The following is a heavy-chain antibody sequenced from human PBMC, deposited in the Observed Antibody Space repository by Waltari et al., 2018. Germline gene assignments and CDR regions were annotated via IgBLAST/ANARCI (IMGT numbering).Heavy chain of an antibody. J-gene: IGHJ3*02. CDR1: GFTLSRYW. V-gene: IGHV3-7*01. CDR3: ARDQWFAFDI. Sequence: EVQLVESGGGLVQPGGSLRLSCAASGFTLSRYWMSWVRQAPGKGPEGGANIRTDGSEEYYVDSVRGRFTISRDNAKNSLYLQMNSLRPEDTAVYYCARDQWFAFDIWGHGTMVTVSS. CDR2: IRTDGSEE. D-gene: IGHD3-22*01.